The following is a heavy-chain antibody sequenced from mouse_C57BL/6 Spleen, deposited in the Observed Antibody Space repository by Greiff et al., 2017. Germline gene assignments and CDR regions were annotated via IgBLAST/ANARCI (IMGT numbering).Heavy chain of an antibody. CDR2: IYPGDGDT. J-gene: IGHJ4*01. V-gene: IGHV1-82*01. Sequence: VTLQQSGPELVKPGASVKISCKASGYAFSSSWMNWVKQRPGKGLEWIGRIYPGDGDTNYNGKFKGKATLTADKSSSTAYMQLLILTSEDSAVYFCARSHYYSNTYARDYWGQGTSVTVSS. CDR1: GYAFSSSW. D-gene: IGHD2-5*01. CDR3: ARSHYYSNTYARDY.